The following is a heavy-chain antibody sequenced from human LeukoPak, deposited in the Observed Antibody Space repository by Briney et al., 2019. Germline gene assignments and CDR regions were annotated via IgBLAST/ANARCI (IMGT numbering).Heavy chain of an antibody. D-gene: IGHD6-25*01. Sequence: SETLSLTCTVSGGSISHYYWSWIRQPPGKGLEWIGSIYYSGSTYYNPSLKSRVTISVDTSKNQFSLKLSSVTAADTAVYYCAREVMQRGPGYYYYYMDVWGKGTTVTVPS. J-gene: IGHJ6*03. CDR3: AREVMQRGPGYYYYYMDV. V-gene: IGHV4-59*05. CDR2: IYYSGST. CDR1: GGSISHYY.